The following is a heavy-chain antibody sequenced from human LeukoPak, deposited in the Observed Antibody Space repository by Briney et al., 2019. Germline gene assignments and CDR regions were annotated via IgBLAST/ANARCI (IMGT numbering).Heavy chain of an antibody. V-gene: IGHV3-74*01. Sequence: PGGSLRLSCAASGFTFSSYWMHWVRQAPGKGLVWVSRINSDGSSTSYADSVKGRFTISRDNAKNTLYLQMNSLRGEDTAVYYCARIPYSSSLTDAFDIWGQGTMVTVYS. J-gene: IGHJ3*02. CDR2: INSDGSST. CDR1: GFTFSSYW. D-gene: IGHD6-6*01. CDR3: ARIPYSSSLTDAFDI.